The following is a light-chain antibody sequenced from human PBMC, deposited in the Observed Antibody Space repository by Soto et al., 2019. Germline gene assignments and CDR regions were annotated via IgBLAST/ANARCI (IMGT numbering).Light chain of an antibody. Sequence: DIQMTQSPSSLSASVGDRVTITCRASQSISNYLNWYQQKPGKAPTLLLYSASSLPSGVPSRFRGSGSGTDFTLIISSLQPEDFATYYCQQSYSIPWTFGQGTKVEV. CDR1: QSISNY. V-gene: IGKV1-39*01. CDR2: SAS. CDR3: QQSYSIPWT. J-gene: IGKJ1*01.